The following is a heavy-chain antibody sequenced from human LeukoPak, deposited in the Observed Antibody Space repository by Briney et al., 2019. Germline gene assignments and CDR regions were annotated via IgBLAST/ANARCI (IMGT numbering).Heavy chain of an antibody. J-gene: IGHJ6*03. CDR2: IIPIFGTA. V-gene: IGHV1-69*06. CDR1: GGTFISYA. CDR3: ASRLAQYYYYYYMDV. Sequence: SVTVSCKASGGTFISYAISWVRQAPGQGGEWMGGIIPIFGTANYAQKFQGRVTITADKSTSTAYMELSSLRSEDTAVYYCASRLAQYYYYYYMDVWGKGTTVTVSS.